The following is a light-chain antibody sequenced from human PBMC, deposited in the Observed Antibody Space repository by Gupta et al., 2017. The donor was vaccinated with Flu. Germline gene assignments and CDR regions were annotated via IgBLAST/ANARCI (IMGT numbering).Light chain of an antibody. CDR3: QQYYNTPPLT. CDR2: WAS. J-gene: IGKJ4*01. Sequence: DIVETQSPDSLAVSLGERGNSNCKSSQPVLGSSTNKNYLAWYQQLPGQPPRLLVYWASTRQSGVPYRFSGSGSGTDFTLTINSLQAEDVAVYYCQQYYNTPPLTFGRGTKVEIK. CDR1: QPVLGSSTNKNY. V-gene: IGKV4-1*01.